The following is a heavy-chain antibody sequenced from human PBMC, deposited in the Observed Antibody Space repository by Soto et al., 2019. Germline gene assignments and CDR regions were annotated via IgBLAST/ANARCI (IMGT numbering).Heavy chain of an antibody. Sequence: QVQLQQWGAGLLKPSETLSLTCAVYGGSFSGYYWSWIRQPPGKGLEWIGEINHSGSTNYNPSLKSRVTISVDTSKNQFSLKLSSVTAAVTAVYYCARGVMQQLVRLSWFDPWGQGTLVTVSS. V-gene: IGHV4-34*01. D-gene: IGHD6-13*01. CDR3: ARGVMQQLVRLSWFDP. J-gene: IGHJ5*02. CDR1: GGSFSGYY. CDR2: INHSGST.